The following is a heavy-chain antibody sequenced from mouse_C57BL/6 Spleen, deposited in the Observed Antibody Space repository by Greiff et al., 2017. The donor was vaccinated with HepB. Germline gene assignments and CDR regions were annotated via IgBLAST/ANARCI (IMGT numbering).Heavy chain of an antibody. Sequence: VQLQQSGAELARPGASVKLSCKASGYTFTSYGISWVKQRTGQGLEWIGEIYPRSGNTYYNEKFKGKATLTADKSSSTAYMELRSLTSEDSAVYFCARTNDYDGGPFAYWGQGTLVTVSA. V-gene: IGHV1-81*01. D-gene: IGHD2-4*01. CDR2: IYPRSGNT. CDR1: GYTFTSYG. CDR3: ARTNDYDGGPFAY. J-gene: IGHJ3*01.